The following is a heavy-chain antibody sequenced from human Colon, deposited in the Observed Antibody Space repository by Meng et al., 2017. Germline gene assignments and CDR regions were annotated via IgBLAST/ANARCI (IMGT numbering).Heavy chain of an antibody. CDR3: ARDGSSSSAYYYYGMDV. CDR1: GFTFSDYY. CDR2: ISSSGSTI. D-gene: IGHD6-6*01. J-gene: IGHJ6*02. Sequence: GESLKISCAASGFTFSDYYMSWIRQAPGKGLKWVSYISSSGSTIYYADSVKGRFTISRDNSKNSLYLQMNSLRAEETAVYYCARDGSSSSAYYYYGMDVWGQGTTVTVSS. V-gene: IGHV3-11*01.